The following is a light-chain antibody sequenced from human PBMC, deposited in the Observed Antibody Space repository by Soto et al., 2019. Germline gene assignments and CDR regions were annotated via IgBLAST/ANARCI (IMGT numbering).Light chain of an antibody. V-gene: IGKV1-5*01. CDR1: QRLCTR. CDR3: QQYYNYST. CDR2: DAS. Sequence: DIPMTQSPSTLSACVGDRVTIXCRASQRLCTRLDWYQQKKGQAPKPLISDASSLETGVTSRFSGSGYGKEFNLTIGSLQPDDFATYVCQQYYNYSTFGQGTKVDIK. J-gene: IGKJ1*01.